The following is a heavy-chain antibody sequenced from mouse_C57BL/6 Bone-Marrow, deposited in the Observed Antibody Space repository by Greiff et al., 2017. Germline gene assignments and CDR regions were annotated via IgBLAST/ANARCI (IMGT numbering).Heavy chain of an antibody. V-gene: IGHV1-22*01. CDR1: GYTFTDYN. J-gene: IGHJ1*03. Sequence: SGPELVKPGASVKMSCKASGYTFTDYNMHWVKQSHGKSLEWIGYINPNNGGTSYNQKFKGKATLTVNKSSSTAYMELRSLTSEDSAVYYCARTGRGCWYFDVWGTGTTVTVSS. CDR3: ARTGRGCWYFDV. CDR2: INPNNGGT.